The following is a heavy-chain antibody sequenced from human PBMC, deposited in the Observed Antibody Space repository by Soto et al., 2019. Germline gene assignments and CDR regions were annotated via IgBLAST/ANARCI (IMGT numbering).Heavy chain of an antibody. V-gene: IGHV3-74*01. CDR3: AGPGGGSGMRFDP. D-gene: IGHD3-10*01. CDR1: GFTFSSYW. J-gene: IGHJ5*02. Sequence: EVQLVESGGGLVQPGGSLRLSCAASGFTFSSYWMHWVRQAPGKGLVWVSCISNDGSVTRYADCVKGRFTISRDSAKKTLYLQMNSLRAADTAVYYCAGPGGGSGMRFDPWGQGTLVTVSS. CDR2: ISNDGSVT.